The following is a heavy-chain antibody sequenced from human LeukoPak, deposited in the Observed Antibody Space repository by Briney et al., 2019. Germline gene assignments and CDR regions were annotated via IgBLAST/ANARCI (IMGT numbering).Heavy chain of an antibody. CDR1: GFTFSSYA. Sequence: PGGSLRLSCAASGFTFSSYAISWVRRAPGKGLVWVSRINTDGGSTVYADSVKGRFTISRDNAKNTLYLQMNSLRAEDTAVYYCGRENCGGGSCSFDYWGQGTLVTVSS. J-gene: IGHJ4*02. D-gene: IGHD2-15*01. CDR2: INTDGGST. CDR3: GRENCGGGSCSFDY. V-gene: IGHV3-74*01.